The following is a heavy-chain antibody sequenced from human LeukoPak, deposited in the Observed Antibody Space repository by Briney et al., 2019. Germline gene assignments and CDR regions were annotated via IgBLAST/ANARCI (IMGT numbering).Heavy chain of an antibody. D-gene: IGHD4-17*01. J-gene: IGHJ4*02. CDR1: GFTFSSYV. Sequence: GGSLRLSCAASGFTFSSYVMHWVRQAPGKGLEWVAVISYDGSNKYYADSVKGRFTISRDNSKNTLFLQMNSLRAEDTAAYYCARDRRDYGDLPFDYWGQGTLVTVSS. CDR2: ISYDGSNK. CDR3: ARDRRDYGDLPFDY. V-gene: IGHV3-30-3*01.